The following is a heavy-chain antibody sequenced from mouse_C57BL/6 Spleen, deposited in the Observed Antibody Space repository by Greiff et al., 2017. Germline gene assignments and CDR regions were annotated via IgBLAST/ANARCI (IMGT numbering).Heavy chain of an antibody. Sequence: EVKLMESGPGLVKPSQSLSLTCSVTGYSITSGYYWNWIRQFPGNKLEWMGYISYDGSNNYNPSLKNRISITRDTSKNQFFLTLNSVTTEDTATYCCSIYYDYPAWFAYWGQGTLVTVSA. D-gene: IGHD2-4*01. CDR2: ISYDGSN. CDR1: GYSITSGYY. J-gene: IGHJ3*01. CDR3: SIYYDYPAWFAY. V-gene: IGHV3-6*01.